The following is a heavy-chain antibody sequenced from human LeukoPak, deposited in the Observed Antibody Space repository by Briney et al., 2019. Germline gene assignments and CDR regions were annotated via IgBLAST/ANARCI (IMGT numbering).Heavy chain of an antibody. J-gene: IGHJ6*03. D-gene: IGHD1-26*01. CDR1: GYTFTSYG. V-gene: IGHV7-4-1*02. CDR3: ARGRGSSARLGYYYYYIDV. CDR2: INTNTGNP. Sequence: ASVKVSCKASGYTFTSYGIHGVRQAPGQGLEWMGWINTNTGNPTYAQGFTGRFVFSLETSVSTSYLQISSLKAEDTAVYYCARGRGSSARLGYYYYYIDVWGKGTTVTVSS.